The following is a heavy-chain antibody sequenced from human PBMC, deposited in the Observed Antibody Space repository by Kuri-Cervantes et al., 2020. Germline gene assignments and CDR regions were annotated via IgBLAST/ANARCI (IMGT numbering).Heavy chain of an antibody. V-gene: IGHV1-2*02. CDR1: GYTFTDYY. Sequence: ASVKVSCKASGYTFTDYYMHWVRQAPGQGLEWMGWINPNSGGTNYAQKFQGRVTMTRDTSISTAYMELSRLRSDDTAVYYCAREGSLAVAGTFYQGWFDPWGQGTLVTVSS. J-gene: IGHJ5*02. D-gene: IGHD6-19*01. CDR3: AREGSLAVAGTFYQGWFDP. CDR2: INPNSGGT.